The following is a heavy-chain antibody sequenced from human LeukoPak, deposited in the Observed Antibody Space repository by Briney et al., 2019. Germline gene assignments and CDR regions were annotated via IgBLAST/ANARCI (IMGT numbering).Heavy chain of an antibody. J-gene: IGHJ4*02. D-gene: IGHD7-27*01. V-gene: IGHV4-34*01. Sequence: SETLSLTCAVYGGSFSGYYWSWIRQPPGKGLEWIGEINHSGSTNYNPSLKSRVTISVDTSKNQFSLKLSSVTAAYTAVYYGPLSQTGDLDYGGQRTLVPVSS. CDR1: GGSFSGYY. CDR2: INHSGST. CDR3: PLSQTGDLDY.